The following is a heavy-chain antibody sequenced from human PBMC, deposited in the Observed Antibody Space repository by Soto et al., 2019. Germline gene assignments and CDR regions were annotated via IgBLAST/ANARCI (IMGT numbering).Heavy chain of an antibody. CDR1: GYTFTSYG. J-gene: IGHJ4*02. D-gene: IGHD3-10*01. V-gene: IGHV1-18*01. CDR3: AREMVRGVGSDY. CDR2: ISTYNGNT. Sequence: QVQLVQSGAEVKKPGASVKVSCKASGYTFTSYGISWVRQAPGQGLEWMGWISTYNGNTKYAQKLQGRVTMTTDTSSSTGYMELRRLRSGDTAVFYCAREMVRGVGSDYWGQGTLVTVSS.